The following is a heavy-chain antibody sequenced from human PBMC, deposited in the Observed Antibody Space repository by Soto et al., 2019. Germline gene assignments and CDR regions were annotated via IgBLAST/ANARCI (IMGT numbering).Heavy chain of an antibody. D-gene: IGHD1-1*01. Sequence: EVQLVESGGGLIQPGGSLRLSCAASGFTVSSNYMSWVRQAPGKGLEWVSVIYSGGSTYYADSVKGRFTISRDNSKNTLYLQMNSLRAEDTAVYYCARDPLGLEGAFDIWGQGTMVTVSS. V-gene: IGHV3-53*01. CDR2: IYSGGST. J-gene: IGHJ3*02. CDR1: GFTVSSNY. CDR3: ARDPLGLEGAFDI.